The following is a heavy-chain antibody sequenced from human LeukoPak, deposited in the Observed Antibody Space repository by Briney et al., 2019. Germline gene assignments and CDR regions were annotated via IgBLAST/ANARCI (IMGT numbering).Heavy chain of an antibody. J-gene: IGHJ4*02. CDR3: AKASAGSSWYLGDDY. Sequence: AGGSLRLSCAASGFTFSSYAMSWVRQAPGKGLEWVSGMSDSGVSSYYADSVKGRFTISRDNSKNTLYLQMNSLRAEDTAVYYCAKASAGSSWYLGDDYWGQGILVTVSS. D-gene: IGHD6-13*01. CDR2: MSDSGVSS. CDR1: GFTFSSYA. V-gene: IGHV3-23*01.